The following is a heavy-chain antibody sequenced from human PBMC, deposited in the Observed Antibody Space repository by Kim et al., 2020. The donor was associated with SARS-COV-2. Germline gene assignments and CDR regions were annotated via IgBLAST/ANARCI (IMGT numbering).Heavy chain of an antibody. CDR1: GFTFSSYA. J-gene: IGHJ6*02. Sequence: GGSLRLSCAASGFTFSSYAMHWVRQAPGKGLEWVAVISYDGSNKYYADSGKGRFTISRDNSKNTLYLQMNSLRAEDTAVYYCARADIGSYYGYYYGMDVWGQGTTVTVSS. CDR2: ISYDGSNK. V-gene: IGHV3-30*04. D-gene: IGHD1-26*01. CDR3: ARADIGSYYGYYYGMDV.